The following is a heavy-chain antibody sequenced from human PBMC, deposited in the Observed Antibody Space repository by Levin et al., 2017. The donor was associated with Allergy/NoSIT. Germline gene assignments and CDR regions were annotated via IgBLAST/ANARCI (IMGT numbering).Heavy chain of an antibody. D-gene: IGHD2-15*01. V-gene: IGHV5-51*01. Sequence: GESLKISCKGSGYSFTSYWIGWVRQMPGKGLEWMGIIYPGDSDTRYSPSFQGQVTISADKSISTAYLQWSSLKASDTAMYYCARPGIPNGYCSGGSCVDYWGQGTLVTVSS. CDR1: GYSFTSYW. CDR3: ARPGIPNGYCSGGSCVDY. CDR2: IYPGDSDT. J-gene: IGHJ4*02.